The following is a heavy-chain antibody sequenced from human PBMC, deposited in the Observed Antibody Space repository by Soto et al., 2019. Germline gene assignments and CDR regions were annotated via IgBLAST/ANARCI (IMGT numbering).Heavy chain of an antibody. CDR3: ARGEGITMIVVVTA. D-gene: IGHD3-22*01. Sequence: QVQLQESGPGLVKPSQTLSLTCTVSGGSISSGGYYWSWIRQHPGKGLEWIGYIYYSGSTYYNPSHKSRVTISVDTSKNQFYLKLSSVTAADTAVYYCARGEGITMIVVVTAWGQGTLVTVSS. V-gene: IGHV4-31*03. J-gene: IGHJ5*02. CDR1: GGSISSGGYY. CDR2: IYYSGST.